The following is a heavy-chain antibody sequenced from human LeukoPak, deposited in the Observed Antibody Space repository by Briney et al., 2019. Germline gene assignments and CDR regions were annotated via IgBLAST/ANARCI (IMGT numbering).Heavy chain of an antibody. CDR1: GFTISGNN. CDR3: ARDPYSGGYGDYYYYYMDV. V-gene: IGHV3-21*01. CDR2: TSSSSSYI. D-gene: IGHD1-26*01. J-gene: IGHJ6*03. Sequence: GSLSLSCAASGFTISGNNLNWVRKGQGQGLEWVSTTSSSSSYIYYADSVKGRFTISRDNAKNSLYLQINSLRAEDTAVYYCARDPYSGGYGDYYYYYMDVWGKGTTVTISS.